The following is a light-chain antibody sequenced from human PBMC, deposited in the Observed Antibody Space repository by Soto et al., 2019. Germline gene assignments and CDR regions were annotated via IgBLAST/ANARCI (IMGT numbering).Light chain of an antibody. Sequence: DIQMTQSPSTLSASVGDRVTITCRATQSISSWLAWYQQKPGKAPKFLIHKASSLESGVPSRFSGSGSGTEFTLTISSLQPDDFATYYCQHYDTNPLTFGGGTKVEIK. CDR3: QHYDTNPLT. V-gene: IGKV1-5*03. J-gene: IGKJ4*01. CDR2: KAS. CDR1: QSISSW.